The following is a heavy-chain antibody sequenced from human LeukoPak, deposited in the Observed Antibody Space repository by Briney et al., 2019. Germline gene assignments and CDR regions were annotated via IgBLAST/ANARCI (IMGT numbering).Heavy chain of an antibody. D-gene: IGHD3-16*02. CDR3: AKVRDHDYVWGSYRYPQYYFDY. Sequence: GGSLRLSCAASGFIFDDYAMHWVRQAPGKGLEWVSLISGDGGSTYYADSVKGRFTISRDNSKNSLYLQMNSLRTEDTALYYCAKVRDHDYVWGSYRYPQYYFDYWGQGTLVTVSS. J-gene: IGHJ4*02. CDR2: ISGDGGST. CDR1: GFIFDDYA. V-gene: IGHV3-43*02.